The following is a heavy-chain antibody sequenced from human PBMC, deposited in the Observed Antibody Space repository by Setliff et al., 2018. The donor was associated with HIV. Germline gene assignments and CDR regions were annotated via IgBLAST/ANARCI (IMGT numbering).Heavy chain of an antibody. CDR2: IYSGGSA. V-gene: IGHV4-4*08. J-gene: IGHJ6*03. CDR1: GGAITGHY. D-gene: IGHD3-10*01. Sequence: PSETLSLTCNVSGGAITGHYWSWVRQAPGKALESIASIYSGGSAIYLPSLKSRVTISVDTSKNQFSLKLSSVTAADTAVYYCARDFNYGSGRYYYYMDVWGKGTTVT. CDR3: ARDFNYGSGRYYYYMDV.